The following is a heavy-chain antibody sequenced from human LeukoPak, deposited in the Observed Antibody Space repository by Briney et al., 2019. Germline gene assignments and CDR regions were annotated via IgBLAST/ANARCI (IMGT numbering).Heavy chain of an antibody. CDR3: ARGGGGDCGGGFDY. D-gene: IGHD2-21*02. Sequence: GGSLRLSCAASGFPFSSYTMNWVRQAPGKGLEWVSSIWSTSTNIYYIDSVKGRFTISRDNAESSLYLQMNSLRGDDTAVYYCARGGGGDCGGGFDYWGQGTLVTVSS. CDR2: IWSTSTNI. V-gene: IGHV3-21*01. CDR1: GFPFSSYT. J-gene: IGHJ4*02.